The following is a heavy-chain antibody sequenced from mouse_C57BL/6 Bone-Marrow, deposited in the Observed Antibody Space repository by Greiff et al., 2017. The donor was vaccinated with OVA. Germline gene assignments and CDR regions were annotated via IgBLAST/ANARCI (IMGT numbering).Heavy chain of an antibody. CDR3: ARDTDDGYYLDY. J-gene: IGHJ2*01. D-gene: IGHD2-3*01. V-gene: IGHV5-4*01. CDR2: ISDGGSYT. Sequence: DVKLVESGGGLVKPGGSLKLSCAASGFTFSSYAMSWVRQTPEKRLEWVATISDGGSYTYYPDNVKGRFTISRDNAKNNLYLQMSHLKSEDTAMYYCARDTDDGYYLDYWGQGTTLTVSS. CDR1: GFTFSSYA.